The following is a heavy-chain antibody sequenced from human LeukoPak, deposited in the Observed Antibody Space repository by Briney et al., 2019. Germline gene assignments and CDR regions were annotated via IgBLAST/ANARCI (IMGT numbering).Heavy chain of an antibody. Sequence: SETLSLTCTVSGGSISSYYWSWIRQPPGKGLEWIGYIYYSGSTNYDPSLKSRVTISVDTSKNQFSLKLSSVTAADTAVYYCARDCRRSGWYGESEYYYMDVWGKGTTVTVSS. V-gene: IGHV4-59*01. CDR2: IYYSGST. CDR1: GGSISSYY. D-gene: IGHD6-19*01. J-gene: IGHJ6*03. CDR3: ARDCRRSGWYGESEYYYMDV.